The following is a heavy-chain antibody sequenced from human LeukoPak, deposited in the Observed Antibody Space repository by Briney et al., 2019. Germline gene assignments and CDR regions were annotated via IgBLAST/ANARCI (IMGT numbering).Heavy chain of an antibody. D-gene: IGHD6-19*01. CDR3: ARDLRVVAGTYYYYGMDV. CDR2: ISPNSGGT. J-gene: IGHJ6*02. Sequence: GASVTVSCKASGYTFTGYYIHWVRQAPGQGLEWMGWISPNSGGTNYAQKFQGRVTMTRDTSISTAYMELSRLRSDDTAVYYCARDLRVVAGTYYYYGMDVWGQGTTVTVSS. CDR1: GYTFTGYY. V-gene: IGHV1-2*02.